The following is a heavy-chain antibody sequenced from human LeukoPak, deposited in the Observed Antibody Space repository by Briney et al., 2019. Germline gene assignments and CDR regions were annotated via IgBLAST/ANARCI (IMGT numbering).Heavy chain of an antibody. D-gene: IGHD3-10*01. CDR2: GYCNGRS. CDR3: ARGQLLWFGELSFDY. Sequence: SETLSLTCTVSGVSINNPNYCWSWVRQPPGKGLEWVGYGYCNGRSYYNPSLRSRLTITVDTSSNQFSLELSSVTAADTAVYYCARGQLLWFGELSFDYWGQGTLVTASS. CDR1: GVSINNPNYC. J-gene: IGHJ4*02. V-gene: IGHV4-30-4*08.